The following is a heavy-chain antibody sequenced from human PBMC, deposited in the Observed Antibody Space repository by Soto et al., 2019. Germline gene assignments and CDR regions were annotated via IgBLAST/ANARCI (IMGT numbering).Heavy chain of an antibody. J-gene: IGHJ4*02. CDR3: ARDASGTYFTFDY. CDR1: GFTVSSNY. Sequence: EVQLVESGGGLVQPGESLRLSCAASGFTVSSNYMSWVRQAPGKGLEWVSIIYSSGTTYYADSVKGRFTISRDISKNTLYLHMNSLRAEDTAVYYCARDASGTYFTFDYWGQGTLVTVSS. V-gene: IGHV3-66*01. D-gene: IGHD1-26*01. CDR2: IYSSGTT.